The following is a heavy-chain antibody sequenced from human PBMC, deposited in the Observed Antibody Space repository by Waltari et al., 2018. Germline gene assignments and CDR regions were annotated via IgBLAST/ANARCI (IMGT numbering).Heavy chain of an antibody. V-gene: IGHV3-23*01. Sequence: EVQLLESGGGLVQPGGSLRLSCAASGFPFSSYAMSWVRQAPGKGLEWVSAISGSGRSTYYADSVMGRFTISRDISKNTLYLQMNSLRAEASAVYYCATLVGATVFDYWGQGTLVTVSS. J-gene: IGHJ4*02. CDR1: GFPFSSYA. CDR3: ATLVGATVFDY. CDR2: ISGSGRST. D-gene: IGHD1-26*01.